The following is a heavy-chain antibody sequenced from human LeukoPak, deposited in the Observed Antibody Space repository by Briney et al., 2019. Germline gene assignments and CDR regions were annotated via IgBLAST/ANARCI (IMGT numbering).Heavy chain of an antibody. CDR3: ATGLVFDY. V-gene: IGHV3-15*01. J-gene: IGHJ4*02. CDR1: GFTFSNAW. Sequence: GGSLRLSCAASGFTFSNAWMNWVRQAPGKGLEWVARIKSKPDGETIDYSAPVKGRFTISRDDSENTAYLQMKRLKTEDTAVYYCATGLVFDYWGQGILVTVSS. CDR2: IKSKPDGETI. D-gene: IGHD6-19*01.